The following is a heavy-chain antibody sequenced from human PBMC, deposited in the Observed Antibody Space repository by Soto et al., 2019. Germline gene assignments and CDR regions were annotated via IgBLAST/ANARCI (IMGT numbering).Heavy chain of an antibody. J-gene: IGHJ4*02. CDR3: AKHKGYNYGIDY. V-gene: IGHV3-11*01. CDR2: ISSSSSSI. D-gene: IGHD5-18*01. CDR1: GFTFSDYY. Sequence: PGGSLRLSCAASGFTFSDYYMSWIRQTPGKGLEWISYISSSSSSIYYADSVRGRFTISRDNAKNSLFLQMNTPRAEDTAVYYCAKHKGYNYGIDYWGQGTLVTVSS.